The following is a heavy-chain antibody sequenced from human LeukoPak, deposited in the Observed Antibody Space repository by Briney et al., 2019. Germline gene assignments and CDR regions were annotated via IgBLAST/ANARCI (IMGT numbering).Heavy chain of an antibody. V-gene: IGHV4-59*12. CDR3: ARRGDLYYYYYYYMDV. Sequence: SETLSLTCTVSGGSISSYYWSWIRQPPGKGLEWIGYISDSGSTNYNPSLKSRVTISVDTSKNQFSLKLSSVTAADTAVYYCARRGDLYYYYYYYMDVWGKGTTVTISS. D-gene: IGHD2-21*02. CDR1: GGSISSYY. CDR2: ISDSGST. J-gene: IGHJ6*03.